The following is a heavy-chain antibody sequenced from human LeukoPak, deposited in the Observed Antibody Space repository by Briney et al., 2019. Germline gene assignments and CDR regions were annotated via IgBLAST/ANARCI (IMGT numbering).Heavy chain of an antibody. V-gene: IGHV4-30-4*01. J-gene: IGHJ5*02. Sequence: SEILSLTCTVSGGSISSGDYYWSWIRQPPGKGLEWIGYIYYSGSTYYNPSLKSRVTISVDTSKNQFSLKLSSVTAADTAVYYCAVRQWLVSNWFDPWGQGTLVTVSS. CDR1: GGSISSGDYY. CDR2: IYYSGST. D-gene: IGHD6-19*01. CDR3: AVRQWLVSNWFDP.